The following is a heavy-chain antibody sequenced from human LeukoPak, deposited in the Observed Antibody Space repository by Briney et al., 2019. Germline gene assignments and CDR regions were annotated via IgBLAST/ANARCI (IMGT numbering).Heavy chain of an antibody. J-gene: IGHJ4*02. CDR1: GFTFDDYA. CDR2: ITWNSGDI. CDR3: AKDTCSSTSCSNDY. D-gene: IGHD2-2*01. Sequence: GGSLRLSCAASGFTFDDYAMHWVRQAPGKGLEWVSGITWNSGDIGYADSVKGRFTISRDNAKNSPYLQMDSLRAEDTALYYCAKDTCSSTSCSNDYWGQGTLVTVSS. V-gene: IGHV3-9*01.